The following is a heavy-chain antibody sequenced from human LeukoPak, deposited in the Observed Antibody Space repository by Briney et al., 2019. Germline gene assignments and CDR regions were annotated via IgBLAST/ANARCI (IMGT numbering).Heavy chain of an antibody. CDR1: GGSFSRYY. CDR2: INHSGST. J-gene: IGHJ5*02. V-gene: IGHV4-34*01. D-gene: IGHD3-10*01. CDR3: ARVRAPYYYGSGSYFWFDP. Sequence: SQTLSLTCAVYGGSFSRYYWSWIRHPPGKGLEWIGEINHSGSTNYNPSLKSRVTRSVDMSKNQFSLKLSSVTAADTAVYYCARVRAPYYYGSGSYFWFDPWGQGTLVTVSS.